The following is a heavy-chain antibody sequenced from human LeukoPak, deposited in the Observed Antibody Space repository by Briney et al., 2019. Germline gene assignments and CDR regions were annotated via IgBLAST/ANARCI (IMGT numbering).Heavy chain of an antibody. CDR2: INSDGSIT. V-gene: IGHV3-74*01. J-gene: IGHJ4*02. D-gene: IGHD5-12*01. Sequence: GGSLRLSCAASGFTFSSYWMLWVRQAPGKGLMWVSRINSDGSITNYADSVKGRFTISRDNAKNTLYPQMNSLRAEDTAVYYCARVRATFSPHFDNWGQGTLVTVSS. CDR3: ARVRATFSPHFDN. CDR1: GFTFSSYW.